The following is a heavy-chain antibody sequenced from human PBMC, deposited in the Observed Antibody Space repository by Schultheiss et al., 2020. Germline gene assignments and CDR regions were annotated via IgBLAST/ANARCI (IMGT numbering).Heavy chain of an antibody. CDR1: GFTFSDYY. J-gene: IGHJ6*02. CDR3: ARGLVVAAPEYYYYYGMDV. Sequence: GGSLRLSCAASGFTFSDYYMSWIRQAPGKGLEWVLYISSSSSYTNYADSVKGRFTISRDNAKNSLYLQMNSLRAEDTAVYYCARGLVVAAPEYYYYYGMDVWGQGTTVTVSS. V-gene: IGHV3-11*06. CDR2: ISSSSSYT. D-gene: IGHD2-15*01.